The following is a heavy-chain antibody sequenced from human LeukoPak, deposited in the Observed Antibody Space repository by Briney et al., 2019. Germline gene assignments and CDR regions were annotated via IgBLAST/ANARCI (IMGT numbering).Heavy chain of an antibody. J-gene: IGHJ4*02. CDR3: TRDLGSGGSCYRN. Sequence: GGSLRLSCAASGFTFSAYWMHWVRQAPGKGLVWVSRINDDETVTNYADSAKGRFTISRDNAKNTLYLQMNSLRAEDTAVYFCTRDLGSGGSCYRNWGQGTLVTVSS. CDR1: GFTFSAYW. D-gene: IGHD2-15*01. V-gene: IGHV3-74*01. CDR2: INDDETVT.